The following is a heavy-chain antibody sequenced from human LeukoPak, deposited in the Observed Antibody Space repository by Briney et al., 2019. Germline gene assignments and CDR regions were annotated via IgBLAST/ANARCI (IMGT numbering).Heavy chain of an antibody. CDR1: GYTFTSYD. D-gene: IGHD6-19*01. J-gene: IGHJ3*01. CDR3: ARAVADAFDV. CDR2: MNPNSGNT. V-gene: IGHV1-8*01. Sequence: ASVKVSCKASGYTFTSYDINWVRQATGQGLEWMGWMNPNSGNTGYAQKFQGRVTMTRNTSISTAYMELNSLRSDDTAVYFCARAVADAFDVWGQGTMVTVSS.